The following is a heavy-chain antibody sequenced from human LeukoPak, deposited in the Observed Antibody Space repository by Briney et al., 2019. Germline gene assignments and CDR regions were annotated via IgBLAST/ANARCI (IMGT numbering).Heavy chain of an antibody. CDR2: IKEDGSEK. Sequence: GGSLRLSCAASGFTFSSYWMSWVRQAPGKGLEWVANIKEDGSEKYYVDSVKGRFTISRGNDKNSLYLQMNSLRAEDTVVYYCARGRYCSGGSCYWGGWFDPWGQGTLVSVSS. CDR1: GFTFSSYW. CDR3: ARGRYCSGGSCYWGGWFDP. V-gene: IGHV3-7*03. D-gene: IGHD2-15*01. J-gene: IGHJ5*02.